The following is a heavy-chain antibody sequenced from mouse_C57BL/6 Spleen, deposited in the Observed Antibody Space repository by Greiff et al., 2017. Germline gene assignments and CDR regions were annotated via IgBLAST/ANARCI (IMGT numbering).Heavy chain of an antibody. Sequence: EVQLQEPGPGLVKPSQSLSLSCPVTGYSFTSCYYWNWIRQFPGNQLEWMGYISYDGSNNYNPSLKNRIPITRDTSKIQFFLKLNSVTTEDTATYYCARGEYCLDYWGQGTTLTVSS. V-gene: IGHV3-6*01. CDR3: ARGEYCLDY. CDR2: ISYDGSN. CDR1: GYSFTSCYY. J-gene: IGHJ2*01.